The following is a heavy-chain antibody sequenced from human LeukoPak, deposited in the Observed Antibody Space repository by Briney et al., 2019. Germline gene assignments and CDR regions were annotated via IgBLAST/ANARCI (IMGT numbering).Heavy chain of an antibody. CDR1: GYTFTSYY. D-gene: IGHD2-15*01. J-gene: IGHJ6*02. CDR2: INPSGGST. Sequence: ASVEVSCKASGYTFTSYYMHWVRQAPGQGLEWMGIINPSGGSTSYAQKFQGRVTMTRDTSTSTVYMELSSLRSEDTAVYYCARPLACSGGSCYDSMDVWGQVTTVTVSS. V-gene: IGHV1-46*01. CDR3: ARPLACSGGSCYDSMDV.